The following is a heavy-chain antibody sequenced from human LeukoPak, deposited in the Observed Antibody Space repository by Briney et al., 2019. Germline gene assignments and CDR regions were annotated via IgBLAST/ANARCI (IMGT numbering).Heavy chain of an antibody. Sequence: ASVKVSCMVSGYTLTELSMHWVRQAPGKGLEWMGGFDPEDGETIYAQKFQGRVTMTEDTSTDTAYMELSSLRSEDTAVYYCATMGYYGSGSSMDVWGQGTTVTVSS. CDR3: ATMGYYGSGSSMDV. J-gene: IGHJ6*02. D-gene: IGHD3-10*01. CDR2: FDPEDGET. CDR1: GYTLTELS. V-gene: IGHV1-24*01.